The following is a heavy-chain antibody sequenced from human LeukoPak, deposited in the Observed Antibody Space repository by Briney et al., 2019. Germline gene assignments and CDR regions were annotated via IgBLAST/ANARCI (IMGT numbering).Heavy chain of an antibody. CDR3: AKRGIAVVDMIDY. CDR1: GFTFSSYD. D-gene: IGHD6-19*01. CDR2: ISGSGGST. V-gene: IGHV3-23*01. Sequence: GGSLRLSCAASGFTFSSYDMSWVRQAPGKGLEWVSAISGSGGSTHYADSVKGRFTISRNNAKNTLYLQMNSLRAEDTAVYYCAKRGIAVVDMIDYWGQGTLVTVSS. J-gene: IGHJ4*02.